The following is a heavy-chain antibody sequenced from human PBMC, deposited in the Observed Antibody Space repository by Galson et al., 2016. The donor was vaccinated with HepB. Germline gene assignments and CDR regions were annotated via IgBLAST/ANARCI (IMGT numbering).Heavy chain of an antibody. J-gene: IGHJ4*02. D-gene: IGHD6-25*01. CDR2: IITMFHTT. CDR1: GGTFTSYA. CDR3: ARDKHGSGWPPIFNY. V-gene: IGHV1-69*13. Sequence: SVKVSCKASGGTFTSYAISWVRQAPGQGLEWMGGIITMFHTTRYAQKFQGRVTITADESTSTAYMELSSLRYEDTAVYYCARDKHGSGWPPIFNYWGQGTLVTVSS.